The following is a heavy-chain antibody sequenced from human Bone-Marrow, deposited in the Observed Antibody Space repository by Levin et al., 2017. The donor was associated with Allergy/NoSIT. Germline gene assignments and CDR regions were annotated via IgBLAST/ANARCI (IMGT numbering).Heavy chain of an antibody. CDR1: GFTVSSNY. Sequence: PGGSLRLSCAASGFTVSSNYMSWVRQAPGKGLEWVSVIYSGGSTYYADSVKGRFTISRDNSKNTLYLQMNSLRAEDTAVYYCAREGAPYGSGSYYKFWEYAFDIWGQGTMVTVSS. J-gene: IGHJ3*02. D-gene: IGHD3-10*01. V-gene: IGHV3-66*01. CDR3: AREGAPYGSGSYYKFWEYAFDI. CDR2: IYSGGST.